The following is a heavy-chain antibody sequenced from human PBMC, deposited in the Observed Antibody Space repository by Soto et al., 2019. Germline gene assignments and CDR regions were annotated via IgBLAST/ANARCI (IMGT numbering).Heavy chain of an antibody. CDR3: AKRYGSGSYRDFNSYYGMDI. J-gene: IGHJ6*02. Sequence: PGGSLRLSCAASRFTFRNYGMSWVGQGPGKGLEWVSGISPTGEQRFYVDSVKGRFFISRDNSQNTLSLEMSNLRADDTAVYYCAKRYGSGSYRDFNSYYGMDIWGQGTSVTVSS. CDR2: ISPTGEQR. V-gene: IGHV3-23*01. D-gene: IGHD3-10*01. CDR1: RFTFRNYG.